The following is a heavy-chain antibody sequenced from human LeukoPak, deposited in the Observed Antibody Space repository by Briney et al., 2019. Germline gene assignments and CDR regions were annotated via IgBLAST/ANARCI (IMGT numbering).Heavy chain of an antibody. V-gene: IGHV3-74*03. J-gene: IGHJ4*02. CDR1: GFTFSTYW. Sequence: GGSLRLSCAASGFTFSTYWMHWVRDAPGEGLGWVSRINSDVSGTKYAESVKGRFTISRDNAKNTLYLQMNRRRAEDTAVYFCASSTRGVFDYWGQGTLVTVSS. D-gene: IGHD3-10*01. CDR3: ASSTRGVFDY. CDR2: INSDVSGT.